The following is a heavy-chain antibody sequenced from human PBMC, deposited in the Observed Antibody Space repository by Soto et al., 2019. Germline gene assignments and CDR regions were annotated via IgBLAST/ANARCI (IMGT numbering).Heavy chain of an antibody. D-gene: IGHD2-2*01. V-gene: IGHV3-21*01. CDR2: ISSSSSYI. J-gene: IGHJ5*02. CDR3: ARASRGSSTGSVWNWFDP. Sequence: EVQLVESGGGLVKPGGSLRLSCAASGFTFSSYSMNWVRQAPGKGLEWVSSISSSSSYIYYADSVKGRFTISRDNAKNSLDLQMNSLRAEDTDVYYCARASRGSSTGSVWNWFDPWGQGTLVTVSS. CDR1: GFTFSSYS.